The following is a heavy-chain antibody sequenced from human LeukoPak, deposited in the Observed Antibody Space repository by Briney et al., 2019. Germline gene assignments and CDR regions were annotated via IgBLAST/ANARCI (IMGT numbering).Heavy chain of an antibody. D-gene: IGHD7-27*01. V-gene: IGHV3-23*01. Sequence: GGSLRLSCAASGFTFSSYTMNWFRQAPGKGLEWVSTITTSDGNTYYADSVKGRFTVSRDNSKNTLFLQMNSLRAEDTAVYYCAKDGGLWVSAHWGDSWGRGTLVTVSS. CDR1: GFTFSSYT. CDR3: AKDGGLWVSAHWGDS. CDR2: ITTSDGNT. J-gene: IGHJ4*02.